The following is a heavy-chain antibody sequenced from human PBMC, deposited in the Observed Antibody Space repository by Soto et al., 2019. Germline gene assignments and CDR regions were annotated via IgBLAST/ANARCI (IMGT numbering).Heavy chain of an antibody. D-gene: IGHD3-3*01. CDR3: AKDLIFGVVIKTYGMDV. CDR2: ISGSGGST. Sequence: PGGSLRLSCAASGFTFSSYAMSWVRQAPGKGLEWVSAISGSGGSTYYADSVKGRFTISRDNSKNTLYLQMNSLRAEDTAVYYCAKDLIFGVVIKTYGMDVWGQGTTVTVSS. CDR1: GFTFSSYA. V-gene: IGHV3-23*01. J-gene: IGHJ6*02.